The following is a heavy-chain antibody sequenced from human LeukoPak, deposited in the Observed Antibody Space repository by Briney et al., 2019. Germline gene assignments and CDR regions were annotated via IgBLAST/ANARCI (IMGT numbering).Heavy chain of an antibody. Sequence: SETLSLTCTVSGGSISSSSYYWGWIRQPPGKGLEWIGYIYYSGSTNYNPSLKSRVTISVDTSKNQFSLKLSSVTAADTAVYYCARHHYDFWSGYPLLGYYYGMDVWGQGTTVTVSS. D-gene: IGHD3-3*01. CDR2: IYYSGST. CDR3: ARHHYDFWSGYPLLGYYYGMDV. J-gene: IGHJ6*02. CDR1: GGSISSSSYY. V-gene: IGHV4-61*05.